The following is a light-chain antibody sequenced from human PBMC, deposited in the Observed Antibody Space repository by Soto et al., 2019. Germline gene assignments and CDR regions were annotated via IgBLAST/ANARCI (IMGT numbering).Light chain of an antibody. CDR3: CSYAGTSFWV. J-gene: IGLJ3*02. Sequence: QSALTQPASVSGSPGQSITISCTGTSSDVGTYKFVSWYQQHPGKVHTLMIHEGTKRPSGVSNRFSGSKSGNTATLTISGLQPEDEANYYCCSYAGTSFWVFGGGTKLTVL. V-gene: IGLV2-23*01. CDR2: EGT. CDR1: SSDVGTYKF.